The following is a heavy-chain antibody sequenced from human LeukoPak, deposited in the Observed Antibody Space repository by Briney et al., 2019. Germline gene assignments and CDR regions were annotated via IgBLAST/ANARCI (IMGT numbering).Heavy chain of an antibody. CDR3: ARQWGDCSSTSCYSAY. D-gene: IGHD2-2*01. CDR1: GYIFTNYW. Sequence: GESLKISCKGSGYIFTNYWIGWVRQMPGKGLEWMGIIYPRDSDTRYSPSFQGQVTVSADKSISTAYLQWSSLEASDTAMYYCARQWGDCSSTSCYSAYWGQGTLVTVSS. CDR2: IYPRDSDT. J-gene: IGHJ4*02. V-gene: IGHV5-51*01.